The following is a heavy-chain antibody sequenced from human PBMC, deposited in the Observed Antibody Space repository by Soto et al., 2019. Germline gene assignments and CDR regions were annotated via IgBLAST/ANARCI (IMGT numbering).Heavy chain of an antibody. D-gene: IGHD6-13*01. Sequence: SETLSLTCAVYGGSFNNYYWSWIRQPPGKGLEWIGEINHSGSTNYNPSLKSRVTISVDTSKNQFSLRLSSVTAADTAVYYCAREDRPAGGTCLFDYWGQGTLVTVSS. V-gene: IGHV4-34*01. CDR1: GGSFNNYY. J-gene: IGHJ4*02. CDR2: INHSGST. CDR3: AREDRPAGGTCLFDY.